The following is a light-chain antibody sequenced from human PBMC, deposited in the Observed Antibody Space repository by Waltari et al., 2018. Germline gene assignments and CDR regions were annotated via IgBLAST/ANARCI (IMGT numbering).Light chain of an antibody. Sequence: QSVLTQPPSASGTPGQRVTISCSGSSSNIGRNYVYWYQQLPGTAPKLLIYRNNQRPSGVPDRFSGSKSGTSASLAISRLRSEDEADYYCAAWDDSLSANWVFGGGTKLTVL. CDR3: AAWDDSLSANWV. V-gene: IGLV1-47*01. J-gene: IGLJ3*02. CDR2: RNN. CDR1: SSNIGRNY.